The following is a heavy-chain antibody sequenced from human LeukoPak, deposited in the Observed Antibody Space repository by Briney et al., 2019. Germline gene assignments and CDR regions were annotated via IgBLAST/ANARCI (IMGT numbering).Heavy chain of an antibody. CDR3: ARESRAYCSGGSCYDTAFDI. V-gene: IGHV3-33*08. CDR1: GFTFSSYA. Sequence: GGSLRLSCAASGFTFSSYAMSWVRQAPGKGLEWVAVIWYDGSNKYYADSVKGRFTISRDNSKNTLYLQMNSLRAEDTAVYYCARESRAYCSGGSCYDTAFDIWGQGTMVTVSS. D-gene: IGHD2-15*01. J-gene: IGHJ3*02. CDR2: IWYDGSNK.